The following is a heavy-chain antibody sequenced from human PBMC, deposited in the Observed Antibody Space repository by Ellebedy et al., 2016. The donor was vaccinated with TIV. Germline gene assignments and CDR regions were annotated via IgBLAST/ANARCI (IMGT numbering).Heavy chain of an antibody. CDR1: GFTFSSYW. CDR3: ATDKVCFTFDI. V-gene: IGHV3-7*01. J-gene: IGHJ3*02. CDR2: IRQDGTK. Sequence: GESLKISCAVSGFTFSSYWMSWVRQAPGKGLEWVANIRQDGTKNYVDSVKGRFTISRDNAKNSLYLQLNSLRVDDTAMYYCATDKVCFTFDIWGRGTMVTVSS.